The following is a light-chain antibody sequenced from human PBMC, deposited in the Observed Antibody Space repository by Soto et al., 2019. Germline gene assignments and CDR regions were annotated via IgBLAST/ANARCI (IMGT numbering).Light chain of an antibody. Sequence: EIVMTQSPATLSVSPGERATLSCRASQSVSSNLAWYQQKPGQAPRLLIYGASTRATGIPASFSGSGSGTEFPLTISRLQSEDVAVYYCQQYNNWPPLTFGGGTKVEIK. J-gene: IGKJ4*01. V-gene: IGKV3-15*01. CDR2: GAS. CDR3: QQYNNWPPLT. CDR1: QSVSSN.